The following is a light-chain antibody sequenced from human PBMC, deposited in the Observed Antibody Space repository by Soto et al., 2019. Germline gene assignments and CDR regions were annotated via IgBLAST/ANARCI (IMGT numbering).Light chain of an antibody. CDR3: HQYVGSPT. J-gene: IGKJ4*01. CDR2: DAS. CDR1: QTFGSSY. Sequence: EIVLTQSPGTLSLSPGHRATLSCRASQTFGSSYLAWYQQKPGQAPRLLIYDASNRATGIPDRFSGSGSGTDFTLTISRLEPEDFAVYYCHQYVGSPTFGGGTKVEI. V-gene: IGKV3-20*01.